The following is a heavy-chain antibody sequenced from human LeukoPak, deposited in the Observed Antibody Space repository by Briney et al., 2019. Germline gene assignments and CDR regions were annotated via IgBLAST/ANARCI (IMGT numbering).Heavy chain of an antibody. CDR3: AKAGGQNYYYSYMDV. CDR2: ISSSGETI. D-gene: IGHD3-16*01. CDR1: GFTFTDYN. V-gene: IGHV3-11*01. J-gene: IGHJ6*03. Sequence: GGSLRLSCAASGFTFTDYNMIWIRQAPGKGLEWISYISSSGETIYYADSVKGRLTISRDNAKNSLFLQMNSLRAEDTAVYFCAKAGGQNYYYSYMDVWGKGTTVTVSS.